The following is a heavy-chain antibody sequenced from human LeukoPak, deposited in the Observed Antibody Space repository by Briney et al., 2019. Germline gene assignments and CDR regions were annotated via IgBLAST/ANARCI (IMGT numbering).Heavy chain of an antibody. D-gene: IGHD1-26*01. J-gene: IGHJ4*02. CDR3: ARDSDVGATDY. Sequence: SVKVSCKASGGTFSSYAISWVRQAPGQGLEWMGGIIPIFGTASYAQKFQGRVTITADESTSTAYMELSSLRSEDTAVYYCARDSDVGATDYWGQGTLVTVSS. V-gene: IGHV1-69*13. CDR2: IIPIFGTA. CDR1: GGTFSSYA.